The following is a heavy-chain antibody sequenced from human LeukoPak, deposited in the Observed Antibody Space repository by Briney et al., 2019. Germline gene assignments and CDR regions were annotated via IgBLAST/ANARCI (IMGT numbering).Heavy chain of an antibody. CDR3: ARNSGYDC. CDR2: ISYDGSNK. D-gene: IGHD5-12*01. Sequence: AGGSLRLSCAASGFTFSSYAMHWVRQAPGKGLEWVAVISYDGSNKYYADSVKGRFTISRDNSKNTLYLQMNSLRAEDTAVYYCARNSGYDCWGQGTLVTVSS. V-gene: IGHV3-30-3*01. CDR1: GFTFSSYA. J-gene: IGHJ4*02.